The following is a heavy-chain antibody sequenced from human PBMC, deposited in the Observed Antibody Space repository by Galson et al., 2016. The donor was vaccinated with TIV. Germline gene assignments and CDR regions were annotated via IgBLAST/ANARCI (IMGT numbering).Heavy chain of an antibody. D-gene: IGHD2-2*01. CDR3: ARGRGYCDTTSCYVDY. Sequence: SLRLSCAASGFTFSSYEMNWVRQAPGKGLEWVSYIIDSGSSTYYADPVKGRFTISRDNAKNSVYLQMNSLRAEDTAVYYCARGRGYCDTTSCYVDYWGQGTLVTVSS. J-gene: IGHJ4*02. CDR2: IIDSGSST. V-gene: IGHV3-48*03. CDR1: GFTFSSYE.